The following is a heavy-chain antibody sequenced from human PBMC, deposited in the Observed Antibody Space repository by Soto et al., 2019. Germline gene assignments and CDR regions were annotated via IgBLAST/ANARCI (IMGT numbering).Heavy chain of an antibody. CDR2: ISVSVGST. CDR1: GFPFAPST. J-gene: IGHJ4*02. D-gene: IGHD2-21*02. V-gene: IGHV3-23*01. Sequence: GGSLRLSCGVSGFPFAPSTMSWVRQAPGKGLEWVSTISVSVGSTYSADSVQGRFTVSSDISDNTLFLRMTSLTADDTAVYFCAKRDVPHSTSNAYFYDHWGRGGLVTVSS. CDR3: AKRDVPHSTSNAYFYDH.